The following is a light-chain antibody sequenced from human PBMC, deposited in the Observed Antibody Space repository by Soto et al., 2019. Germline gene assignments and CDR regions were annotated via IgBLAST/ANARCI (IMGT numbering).Light chain of an antibody. J-gene: IGKJ2*01. CDR2: GSS. CDR3: QQFNNWPYT. V-gene: IGKV3-15*01. CDR1: QSVSSY. Sequence: EIVLTQSPATLSVSPGERVTLSCRASQSVSSYLASYLQRPGQAPRLLIYGSSTRATGISARFSGSGSGTDFTPTNTSLQSEDFVVYYYQQFNNWPYTFGQGTKLEIK.